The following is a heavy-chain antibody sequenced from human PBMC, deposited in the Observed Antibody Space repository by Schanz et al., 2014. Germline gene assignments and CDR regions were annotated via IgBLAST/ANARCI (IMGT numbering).Heavy chain of an antibody. D-gene: IGHD3-9*01. CDR2: INPNSGGT. V-gene: IGHV1-2*02. CDR1: GYTFAVYY. J-gene: IGHJ4*02. Sequence: QVQLVQSGAEVKKPGASVKVSCKASGYTFAVYYIHWVRQAPGQGLEFMGWINPNSGGTNYAQKFQGRVTMTRDTSISTAYMEMSRLISDDTAVYYCARGWGYDALTGYVFWGQGTLVTVSS. CDR3: ARGWGYDALTGYVF.